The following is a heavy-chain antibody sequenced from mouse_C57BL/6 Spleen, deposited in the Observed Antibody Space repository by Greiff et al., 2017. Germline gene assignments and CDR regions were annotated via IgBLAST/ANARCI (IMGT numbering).Heavy chain of an antibody. CDR1: GFTFSSYA. CDR2: ISSCGDYI. J-gene: IGHJ2*01. CDR3: TRANYYGSRGDYIDY. V-gene: IGHV5-9-1*02. D-gene: IGHD1-1*01. Sequence: DVKLVESGAGLVKPGGSLKLSCAASGFTFSSYAMSWVRQTPEKRLEWVAYISSCGDYIYYADTVKGRFTISRDNARNTLYLQMSSLKSEDTAMYYCTRANYYGSRGDYIDYWGQGTTLTVSS.